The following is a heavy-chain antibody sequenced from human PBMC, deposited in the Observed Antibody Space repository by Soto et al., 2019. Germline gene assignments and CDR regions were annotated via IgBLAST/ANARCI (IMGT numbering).Heavy chain of an antibody. CDR2: IIPIFGTA. CDR3: ARAGIHDYGDSAWFDP. V-gene: IGHV1-69*13. J-gene: IGHJ5*02. CDR1: GGTFSSYA. Sequence: SVKVSCKASGGTFSSYAISWVRQAPGKGLDWMGGIIPIFGTANYAQKFQGRVTITADESTSTAYMELSSLRSEDTAVYYCARAGIHDYGDSAWFDPWGQGTLVTVSS. D-gene: IGHD4-17*01.